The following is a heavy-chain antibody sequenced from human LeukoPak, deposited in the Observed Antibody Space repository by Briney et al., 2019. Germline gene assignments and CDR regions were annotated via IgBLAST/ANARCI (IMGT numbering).Heavy chain of an antibody. CDR1: GYTFTGYY. CDR2: INPNSGGT. J-gene: IGHJ4*02. V-gene: IGHV1-2*02. D-gene: IGHD3-22*01. Sequence: ASVKVSCKASGYTFTGYYMHWVRQAPGQGLEWMGWINPNSGGTNYAQKFQGRVTMTRDTSISTAYMELSRLRSDDTAVYYCARDGMDSYDSSGYYPIDYWGQGTLVPVSS. CDR3: ARDGMDSYDSSGYYPIDY.